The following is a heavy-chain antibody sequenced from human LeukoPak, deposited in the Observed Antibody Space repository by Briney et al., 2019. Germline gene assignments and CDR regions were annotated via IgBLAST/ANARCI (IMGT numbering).Heavy chain of an antibody. Sequence: GGSLRLSCAASGFTFSSYAMHWVRQAPGKGLEWVAVISYDGSNKYYADSVKGRFTISRDNSKNTLYLQMNSLRAEDTAVYYCAKEAPSRWAFDIWGQGTMVTVSS. CDR2: ISYDGSNK. CDR1: GFTFSSYA. CDR3: AKEAPSRWAFDI. V-gene: IGHV3-30-3*01. D-gene: IGHD5-24*01. J-gene: IGHJ3*02.